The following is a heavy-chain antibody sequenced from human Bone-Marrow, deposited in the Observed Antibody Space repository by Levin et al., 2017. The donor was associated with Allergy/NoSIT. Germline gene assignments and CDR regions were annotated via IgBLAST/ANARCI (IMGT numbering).Heavy chain of an antibody. CDR1: GYTFTNYW. CDR3: ATRRYGDYEHFDY. CDR2: IDPSDSYT. J-gene: IGHJ4*02. D-gene: IGHD4-17*01. Sequence: ASVKVSCKGSGYTFTNYWINWVRQMPGKGLEWMGSIDPSDSYTIYSPSFQGHLTISVDRSISTAYVQWRSLMASDTAIYYCATRRYGDYEHFDYWGQGTLVTIPS. V-gene: IGHV5-10-1*01.